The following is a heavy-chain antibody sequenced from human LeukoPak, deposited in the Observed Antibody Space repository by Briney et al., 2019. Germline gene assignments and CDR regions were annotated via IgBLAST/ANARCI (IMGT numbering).Heavy chain of an antibody. J-gene: IGHJ4*02. Sequence: SETLSLTCTVSGGSISSYYWSWIRQPPGKGLEWIGYIYYSGSTNYNPSLRIRVTISVDTSKNQFSLKLSSVTAADTAVYYCARNRVRKRGYSGYEQYYFDYWGQGTLVTVSS. D-gene: IGHD5-12*01. V-gene: IGHV4-59*01. CDR2: IYYSGST. CDR1: GGSISSYY. CDR3: ARNRVRKRGYSGYEQYYFDY.